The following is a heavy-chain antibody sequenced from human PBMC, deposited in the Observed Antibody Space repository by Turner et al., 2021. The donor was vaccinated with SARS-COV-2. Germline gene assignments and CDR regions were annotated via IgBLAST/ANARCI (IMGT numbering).Heavy chain of an antibody. CDR1: GFTFSRYG. Sequence: QVQLVESGRGLVQPGRSLRLSCPASGFTFSRYGMNWVRQAPGKGLEWVAGISTDGSNKYYADAVKGGVTISRDNSKNTLYLQMNSLRAEDTAVYYCAKPLYDILTGYYGEDAFDIWGQGTMVTVSS. J-gene: IGHJ3*02. V-gene: IGHV3-30*18. CDR3: AKPLYDILTGYYGEDAFDI. CDR2: ISTDGSNK. D-gene: IGHD3-9*01.